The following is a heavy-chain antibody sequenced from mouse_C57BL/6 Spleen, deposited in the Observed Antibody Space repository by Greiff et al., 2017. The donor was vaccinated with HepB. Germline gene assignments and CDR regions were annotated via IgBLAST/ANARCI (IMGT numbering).Heavy chain of an antibody. Sequence: QVHVKQSGAELVRPGTSVKVSCKASGYAFTNYLIEWVKQRPGQGLEWIGVINPGSGGTNYNEKFKGKATLTADKSSSTAYMQLSSLTSEDSAVYFCAREEDSNYFLFAYWGQGTLVTVSA. V-gene: IGHV1-54*01. J-gene: IGHJ3*01. CDR2: INPGSGGT. D-gene: IGHD2-5*01. CDR3: AREEDSNYFLFAY. CDR1: GYAFTNYL.